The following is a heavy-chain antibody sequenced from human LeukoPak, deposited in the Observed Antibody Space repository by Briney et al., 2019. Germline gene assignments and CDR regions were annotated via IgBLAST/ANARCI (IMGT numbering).Heavy chain of an antibody. CDR3: AKRSPTSGYSYGPGAFDI. J-gene: IGHJ3*02. D-gene: IGHD5-18*01. Sequence: PGGSLRLSCAASGFTFSSYAMHWVRQAPGKGLEWVAVISYDGSNKYYADSVKGRFTISRDNSKNTLYLQMNSLRAEDTAVYYCAKRSPTSGYSYGPGAFDIWGQGTMVTVSS. CDR2: ISYDGSNK. CDR1: GFTFSSYA. V-gene: IGHV3-30-3*02.